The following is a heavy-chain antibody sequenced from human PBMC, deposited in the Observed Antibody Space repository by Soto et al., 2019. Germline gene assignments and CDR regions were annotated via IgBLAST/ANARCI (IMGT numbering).Heavy chain of an antibody. V-gene: IGHV4-34*01. Sequence: QVQLQQWGAGLLKPSETLSLTCAVYGGSFSGYYWSWIRQPPGKGLEWIGEINHSGSTNYNPSLKSRVTISVDTSKNQFSLKLSSVTAADTAVYYCARGRNWPYWYFDLWGRDTLVTVSS. CDR3: ARGRNWPYWYFDL. CDR1: GGSFSGYY. D-gene: IGHD1-1*01. CDR2: INHSGST. J-gene: IGHJ2*01.